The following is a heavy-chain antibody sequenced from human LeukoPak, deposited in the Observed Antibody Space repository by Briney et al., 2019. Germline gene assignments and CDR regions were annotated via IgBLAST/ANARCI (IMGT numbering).Heavy chain of an antibody. J-gene: IGHJ4*02. V-gene: IGHV3-30*03. CDR3: ARVNSYGLDY. D-gene: IGHD5-18*01. Sequence: PGGSLRLSCVASGFTLRNYGMHWVRQAPGKGLEWVAVISYDGSNKNYADSVKGRFTISRDDAKNSLYLQMNSLRAEDTAVYYCARVNSYGLDYWGQGTLVTVSS. CDR2: ISYDGSNK. CDR1: GFTLRNYG.